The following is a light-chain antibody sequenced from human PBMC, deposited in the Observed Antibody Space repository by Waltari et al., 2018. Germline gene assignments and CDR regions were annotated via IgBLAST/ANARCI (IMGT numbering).Light chain of an antibody. CDR3: QQRSNWLT. J-gene: IGKJ4*01. V-gene: IGKV3-11*01. CDR2: DAS. CDR1: QNVSSY. Sequence: EIMLTQSPATLSLSPGERATLSCRASQNVSSYLAWYQQKPGQAPRLLIYDASNRATGIPARFSGSGSGTDFTLTISSLEPEDFAVYYCQQRSNWLTFGGGTKVEIK.